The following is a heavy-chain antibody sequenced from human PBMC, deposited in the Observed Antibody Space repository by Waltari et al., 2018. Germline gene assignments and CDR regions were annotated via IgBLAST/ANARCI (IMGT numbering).Heavy chain of an antibody. Sequence: QLQLQESGPGLVKPSGTLSLNFSVSGDSVSSAFLWTWVRQSPQKGLEWIGQVHGSGRTNYNPSFASRVTVSLDTSKNLFSLKMTSATAADTAVYYCARDRGRGLYLDTWGPGTLVTVSP. CDR1: GDSVSSAFL. J-gene: IGHJ5*02. CDR3: ARDRGRGLYLDT. V-gene: IGHV4-4*02. D-gene: IGHD2-15*01. CDR2: VHGSGRT.